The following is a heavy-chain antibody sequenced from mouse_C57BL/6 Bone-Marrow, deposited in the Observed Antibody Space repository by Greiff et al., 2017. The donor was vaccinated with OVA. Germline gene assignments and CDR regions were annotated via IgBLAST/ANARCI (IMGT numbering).Heavy chain of an antibody. Sequence: EVQLQQSGPELVKPGASVKISCKASGYTFTDYYMNWVKQSHGKSLEWIGDINPNNGGTSYNQKFKGKATLTVDMSSSTAYMELRSLTSEDSAVYYCARDYYYGSSYAFYAMDYWGQGTSVTVSS. D-gene: IGHD1-1*01. CDR1: GYTFTDYY. J-gene: IGHJ4*01. CDR3: ARDYYYGSSYAFYAMDY. CDR2: INPNNGGT. V-gene: IGHV1-26*01.